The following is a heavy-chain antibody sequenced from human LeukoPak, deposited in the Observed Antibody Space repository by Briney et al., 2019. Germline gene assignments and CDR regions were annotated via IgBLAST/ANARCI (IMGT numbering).Heavy chain of an antibody. CDR2: IYSTGST. V-gene: IGHV4-59*01. CDR3: ARGRYYFDY. Sequence: SETLSLTYTVSGGSMSDYYWSWIRQPPGKGLEWIGYIYSTGSTNYNPSLKSRVTLSVDTSKNQFFLKLSSVTAADTALYYCARGRYYFDYWGQGTLVTVSS. CDR1: GGSMSDYY. J-gene: IGHJ4*02.